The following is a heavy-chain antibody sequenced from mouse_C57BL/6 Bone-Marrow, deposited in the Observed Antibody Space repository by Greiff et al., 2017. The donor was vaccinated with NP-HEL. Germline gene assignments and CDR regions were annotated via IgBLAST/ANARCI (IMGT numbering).Heavy chain of an antibody. D-gene: IGHD1-1*01. V-gene: IGHV1-63*01. CDR2: IYPGGGYT. J-gene: IGHJ3*01. Sequence: QVQLKESGAELVRPGTSVKMSCKASGYTFTNYWIGWAKQRPGHGLEWIGDIYPGGGYTNYNEKFKGKATLTADKSSSTAYMQFSSLTSEDSAIYYCAYGSSFFAYWGQGTLVTVSA. CDR1: GYTFTNYW. CDR3: AYGSSFFAY.